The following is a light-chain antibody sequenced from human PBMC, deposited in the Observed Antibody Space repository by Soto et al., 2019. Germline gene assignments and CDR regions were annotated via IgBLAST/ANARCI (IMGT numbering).Light chain of an antibody. CDR2: EVS. CDR3: SSYTSSSXLV. CDR1: SSDVGGYNY. Sequence: QSVLTQPASVSGSPGQSITISCTGTSSDVGGYNYVSWYQQHPGKAPKLMIYEVSNRPSGVSNRFSGSKSGNTASLTISGLQAEDEADYYCSSYTSSSXLVXGXGTKVTVL. J-gene: IGLJ1*01. V-gene: IGLV2-14*01.